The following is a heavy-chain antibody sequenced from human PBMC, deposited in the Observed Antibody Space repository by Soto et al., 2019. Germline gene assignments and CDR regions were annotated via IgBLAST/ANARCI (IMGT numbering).Heavy chain of an antibody. J-gene: IGHJ6*02. CDR2: ISYDGSNK. CDR3: AKDPSFSSGWYVLYYGMDV. D-gene: IGHD6-19*01. Sequence: QVQLVESGGGVVQPGRSLRLSCAASGFTLSSYGMHWVRQAPGKGLEWVAVISYDGSNKYYADSVKGRFTISRDNSKNTLYLQMNSLRAEDTAVYYCAKDPSFSSGWYVLYYGMDVWGQGTTVTVSS. V-gene: IGHV3-30*18. CDR1: GFTLSSYG.